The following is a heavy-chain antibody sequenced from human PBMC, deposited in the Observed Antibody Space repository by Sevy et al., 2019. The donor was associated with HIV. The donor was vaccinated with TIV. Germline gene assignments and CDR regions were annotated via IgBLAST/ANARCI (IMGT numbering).Heavy chain of an antibody. Sequence: SETLSLTCAVHGGSLSGYYWSWVRQSPGGGLEWIGEISHSGTTNYNPSLKSRASISVDTSKNQFSLKLRSVTAADTATFYCARIGLVRGPRPYGLDVWGQGTTVTVSS. D-gene: IGHD3-10*01. V-gene: IGHV4-34*01. CDR2: ISHSGTT. J-gene: IGHJ6*02. CDR3: ARIGLVRGPRPYGLDV. CDR1: GGSLSGYY.